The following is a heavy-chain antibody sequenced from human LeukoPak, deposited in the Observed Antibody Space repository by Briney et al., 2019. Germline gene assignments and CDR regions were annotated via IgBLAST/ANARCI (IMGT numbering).Heavy chain of an antibody. CDR3: ARLGDNYYSPGDY. J-gene: IGHJ4*02. CDR2: INPSAGGT. Sequence: ASVKLSCKASGYTFTIYYMHWVRQAPGQGLEWMGIINPSAGGTSYAQKFQGRVTMTRDTSTSTVYMELSSLRSEDTAVYYCARLGDNYYSPGDYWGQGTLVTISS. V-gene: IGHV1-46*01. CDR1: GYTFTIYY. D-gene: IGHD3-22*01.